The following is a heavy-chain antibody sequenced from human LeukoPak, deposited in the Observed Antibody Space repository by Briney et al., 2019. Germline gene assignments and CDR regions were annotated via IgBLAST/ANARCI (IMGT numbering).Heavy chain of an antibody. CDR1: GGSISSGSYY. Sequence: SQTLSLTCTVSGGSISSGSYYWSWIRQPAGKGLEWTARIYTSGSTNYNPSLKSRVTISVDTSKNQFSLKLSSVTAADTAVYYCARGRSGSYQYYYGLDVWGQGTTVTVSS. J-gene: IGHJ6*02. V-gene: IGHV4-61*02. CDR3: ARGRSGSYQYYYGLDV. CDR2: IYTSGST. D-gene: IGHD1-26*01.